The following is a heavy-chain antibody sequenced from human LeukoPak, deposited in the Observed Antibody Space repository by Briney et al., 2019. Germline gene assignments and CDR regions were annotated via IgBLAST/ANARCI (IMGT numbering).Heavy chain of an antibody. CDR1: GFTVSTNY. J-gene: IGHJ4*02. CDR3: AKDSGSYSHFDY. D-gene: IGHD1-26*01. Sequence: GGSLRLSCAASGFTVSTNYMSWVRQAPGKGLEWVSAISGSGGSTYYADSVKGRFTISRDNSKNTLYLQMNSLRAEDTAVYYCAKDSGSYSHFDYWGQGTLVTVSS. CDR2: ISGSGGST. V-gene: IGHV3-23*01.